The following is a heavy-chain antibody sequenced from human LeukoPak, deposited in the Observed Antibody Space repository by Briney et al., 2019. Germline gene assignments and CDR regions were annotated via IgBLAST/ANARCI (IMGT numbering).Heavy chain of an antibody. J-gene: IGHJ4*02. D-gene: IGHD6-13*01. V-gene: IGHV3-23*01. Sequence: QTGGSLRLSCAASGFTFSSYAMSWVRQAPGKGLEWVSAISGSGGSTYYADSVKGRFTISRDNSKNTLYLQMNSLRAEDTAVYYCAKVQLSSVGNGSIIYFDYWGQGTLVTVSS. CDR1: GFTFSSYA. CDR3: AKVQLSSVGNGSIIYFDY. CDR2: ISGSGGST.